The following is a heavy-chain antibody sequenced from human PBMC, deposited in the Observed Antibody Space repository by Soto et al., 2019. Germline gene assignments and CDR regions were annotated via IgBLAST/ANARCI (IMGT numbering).Heavy chain of an antibody. V-gene: IGHV3-30-3*01. CDR1: GFTFSRYA. D-gene: IGHD3-10*01. J-gene: IGHJ4*02. Sequence: PVGSLRLSCAASGFTFSRYAMHWVRQAPGKGLEWVAVISYDGSNKYYADSVKGRFTISRDNSKNTLYLQMNSLRAEDTAVYYCARNGGQLLWFGESTPYYFDYWGQGTLVTVSS. CDR3: ARNGGQLLWFGESTPYYFDY. CDR2: ISYDGSNK.